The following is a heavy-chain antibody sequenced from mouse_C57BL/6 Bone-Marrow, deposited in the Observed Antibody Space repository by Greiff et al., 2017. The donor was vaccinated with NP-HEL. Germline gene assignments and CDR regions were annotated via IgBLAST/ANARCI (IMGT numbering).Heavy chain of an antibody. CDR2: IYPGDGDT. V-gene: IGHV1-82*01. D-gene: IGHD1-1*01. CDR3: ARSYYGSSYFDY. J-gene: IGHJ2*01. Sequence: QVQLQQSGPELVKPGASVKISCKASGYALSSSWMNWVKQRPGKGLEWIGRIYPGDGDTNYNGKFKGKATLTADKSSSTAYMQVSSLTSEDSAVYFCARSYYGSSYFDYWGQGTTLTVSS. CDR1: GYALSSSW.